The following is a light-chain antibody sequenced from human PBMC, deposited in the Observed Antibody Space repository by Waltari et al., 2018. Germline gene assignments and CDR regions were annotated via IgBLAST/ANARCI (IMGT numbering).Light chain of an antibody. CDR1: SSNIGAGYD. V-gene: IGLV1-40*01. Sequence: QSVLTQPPSVSGAPGQRVTISCTGSSSNIGAGYDVNWYQQLPGTAPKLLIHGNSNRPSGVPDRFSGSKSGTSASLAITGLQAEDEADYYCQSYDSSLRVRVFGGGTKLTVL. CDR2: GNS. CDR3: QSYDSSLRVRV. J-gene: IGLJ3*02.